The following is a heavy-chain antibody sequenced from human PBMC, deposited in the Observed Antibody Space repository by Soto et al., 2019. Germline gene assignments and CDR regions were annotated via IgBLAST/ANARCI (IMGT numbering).Heavy chain of an antibody. D-gene: IGHD1-1*01. CDR2: IYYSGST. CDR1: GRSISSGGYY. Sequence: SETLSLTCTVSGRSISSGGYYWRWIRQHPGKGLEWIGYIYYSGSTYYNPSLKSRVTISVDTSKNQFSLKLSSVTAADTAVYYCARDLGEGTYLPNYYYYYGMDVWGQGTTVT. J-gene: IGHJ6*02. CDR3: ARDLGEGTYLPNYYYYYGMDV. V-gene: IGHV4-31*03.